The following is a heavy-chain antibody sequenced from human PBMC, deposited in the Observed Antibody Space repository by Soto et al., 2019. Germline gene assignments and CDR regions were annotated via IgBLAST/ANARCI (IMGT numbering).Heavy chain of an antibody. Sequence: QVQLVQSGAEVKKPGASVKVSCKASGYTFTSYYTHWVRQAPGQGLEWMGIINPSGGSTSYAQKFQRRVTMNRDTSTSAVYMGLSSLRSEDTAVYYCARDGGDGIVVVPAAIRYAFDIWGQGTMVTVSS. CDR1: GYTFTSYY. J-gene: IGHJ3*02. D-gene: IGHD2-2*01. V-gene: IGHV1-46*01. CDR2: INPSGGST. CDR3: ARDGGDGIVVVPAAIRYAFDI.